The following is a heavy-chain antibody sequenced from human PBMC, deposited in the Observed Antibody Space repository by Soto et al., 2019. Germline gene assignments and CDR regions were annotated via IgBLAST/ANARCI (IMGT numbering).Heavy chain of an antibody. Sequence: GESLKISCKGSGYSFTSYWIGWVRQMPGKGLEWMGIIYPGDSDTRYSPSFQGQVTISADKSISTAYPQWSSLKASDTAMYYCARADRYNWNYGSIDYWGQGTLVTVSS. V-gene: IGHV5-51*01. CDR2: IYPGDSDT. CDR1: GYSFTSYW. CDR3: ARADRYNWNYGSIDY. D-gene: IGHD1-7*01. J-gene: IGHJ4*02.